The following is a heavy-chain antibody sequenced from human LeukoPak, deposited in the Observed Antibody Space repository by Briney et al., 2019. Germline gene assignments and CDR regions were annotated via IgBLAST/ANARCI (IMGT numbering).Heavy chain of an antibody. CDR1: GYSFTSYW. Sequence: GESLKISCKGSGYSFTSYWIGWVRQMPGKGLEWMGIIYPGDSDTRYSPSLQGQVTISADKSISTAYLQWSSLKASDTAMYYCAIVAYCGGDCYSGAFDIWGQGTMVTVSS. D-gene: IGHD2-21*02. J-gene: IGHJ3*02. CDR2: IYPGDSDT. V-gene: IGHV5-51*01. CDR3: AIVAYCGGDCYSGAFDI.